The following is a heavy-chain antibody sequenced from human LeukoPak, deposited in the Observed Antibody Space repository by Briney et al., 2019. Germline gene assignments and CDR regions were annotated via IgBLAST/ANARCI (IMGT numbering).Heavy chain of an antibody. Sequence: ASVKVSCKTSGFTFSNSAIQWVRQARGQRLEWIGWIIVGSGRTHYAQNLQERITITRDMSTNTAYMELSGLGSDDTAVYYCAAELYSGTYGRCCSFAFWGQGTQVTVSS. D-gene: IGHD1-26*01. CDR1: GFTFSNSA. CDR2: IIVGSGRT. V-gene: IGHV1-58*02. CDR3: AAELYSGTYGRCCSFAF. J-gene: IGHJ4*02.